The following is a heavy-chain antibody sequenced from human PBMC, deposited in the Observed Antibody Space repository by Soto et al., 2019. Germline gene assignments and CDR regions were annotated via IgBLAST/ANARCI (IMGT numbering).Heavy chain of an antibody. Sequence: GGSLRLSCAASGFTFSSYWMHWVRQAPGKGLVWVSRINSDGSSTSYADSVKGRFTISRDNAKNTLYLQMNSLRAEDTAVYYCARDRNYDFWSGYNYYYYGMDVWGQGTTVTVSS. V-gene: IGHV3-74*01. CDR3: ARDRNYDFWSGYNYYYYGMDV. CDR2: INSDGSST. D-gene: IGHD3-3*01. CDR1: GFTFSSYW. J-gene: IGHJ6*02.